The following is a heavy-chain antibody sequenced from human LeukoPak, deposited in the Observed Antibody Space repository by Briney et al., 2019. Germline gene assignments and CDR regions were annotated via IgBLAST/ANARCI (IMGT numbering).Heavy chain of an antibody. J-gene: IGHJ5*02. CDR3: ARARGSSSWSRYNWFDP. CDR2: MNPNSGNT. Sequence: ASVKVSCKASGYTFTSYDINWVRQATGQGLEWMGWMNPNSGNTGYAQKFQGRVTMTRNTSISTAYMELSSLRSEDTAVYYCARARGSSSWSRYNWFDPWGQGTLVTVSS. V-gene: IGHV1-8*01. D-gene: IGHD6-13*01. CDR1: GYTFTSYD.